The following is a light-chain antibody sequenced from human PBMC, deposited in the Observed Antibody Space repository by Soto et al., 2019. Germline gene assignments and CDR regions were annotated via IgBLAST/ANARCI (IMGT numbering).Light chain of an antibody. V-gene: IGLV2-14*03. CDR1: SSDADAYNY. J-gene: IGLJ2*01. CDR2: DVS. Sequence: QSALTQPASVSGSPGQSIIISCTGTSSDADAYNYVSWYQHHPGKAPKLLIYDVSNRPSGISNRFSGSKSGNTASLTISGLQLEDEADYFCSSYTSSTILFGGGTKLTVL. CDR3: SSYTSSTIL.